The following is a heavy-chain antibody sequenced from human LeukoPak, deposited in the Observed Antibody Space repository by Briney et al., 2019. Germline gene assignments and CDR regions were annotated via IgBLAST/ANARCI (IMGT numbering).Heavy chain of an antibody. Sequence: ASVKVSCKTSGYTFTSYGISWARQAPGQGLEWMGRINPNSGGTNYAQKFQGRVTMTRDTSISTAYMELSRLRSDDTAVYYCARGLGQLVRTPYYYYYYMDVWGKGTTVTVSS. CDR1: GYTFTSYG. CDR3: ARGLGQLVRTPYYYYYYMDV. J-gene: IGHJ6*03. D-gene: IGHD6-13*01. V-gene: IGHV1-2*06. CDR2: INPNSGGT.